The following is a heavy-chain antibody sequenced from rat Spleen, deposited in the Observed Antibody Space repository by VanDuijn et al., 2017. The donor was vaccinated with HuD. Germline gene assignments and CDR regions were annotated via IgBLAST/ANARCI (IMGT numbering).Heavy chain of an antibody. CDR1: GHSITSSY. CDR3: ARYTAATSFDY. V-gene: IGHV3-1*01. CDR2: ISYSGST. J-gene: IGHJ2*01. D-gene: IGHD1-2*01. Sequence: EVQLQESGPGPVKVSESLSLTCSVTGHSITSSYRWNWIRKFPGNKLEWMGYISYSGSTSYNPSLKSRISITRDTSKNQFFLQLSSVTTEDTATYYCARYTAATSFDYWGQGVMVTVSS.